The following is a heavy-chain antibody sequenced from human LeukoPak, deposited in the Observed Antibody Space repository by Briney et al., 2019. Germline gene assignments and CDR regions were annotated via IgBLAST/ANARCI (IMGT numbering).Heavy chain of an antibody. J-gene: IGHJ4*02. CDR3: ARGILRDYYDSSGFYHRGGVGY. CDR1: GGSVSHSSYY. V-gene: IGHV4-39*07. CDR2: IYHSGST. D-gene: IGHD3-22*01. Sequence: SETLSLTCSVSGGSVSHSSYYWGWIRQSPGKGLEWIGSIYHSGSTYYNPSLKSRVTISVDTSKNQFSLRLSSVTAADTAVYFCARGILRDYYDSSGFYHRGGVGYWGQGTLVTVSS.